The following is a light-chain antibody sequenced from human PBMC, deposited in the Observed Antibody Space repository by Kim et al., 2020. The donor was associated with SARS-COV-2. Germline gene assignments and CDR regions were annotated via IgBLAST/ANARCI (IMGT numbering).Light chain of an antibody. V-gene: IGLV3-21*04. CDR1: NIGGKS. CDR3: QVWDSGSDHYV. Sequence: APGRTASITCGGSNIGGKSVQWYQQKPGQAPVLLIFYDSDRPSGISERFSGSNSGNTATLTIDRVEAGDEADYYCQVWDSGSDHYVFGSGTKVTVL. J-gene: IGLJ1*01. CDR2: YDS.